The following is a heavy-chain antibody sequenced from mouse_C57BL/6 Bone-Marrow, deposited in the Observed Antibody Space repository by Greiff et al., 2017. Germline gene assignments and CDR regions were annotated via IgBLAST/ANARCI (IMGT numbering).Heavy chain of an antibody. Sequence: VQLQQSGAELVRPGTSVKVSCKASGYAFTNYLIEWVKQRPGQGLEWIGVINPGSGGTNYNEKFKGKATLTADKSSSTAYMQLSSLTSEDSAVYFCARSATVVAPFAYWGQGKLVTVSA. V-gene: IGHV1-54*01. J-gene: IGHJ3*01. CDR1: GYAFTNYL. D-gene: IGHD1-1*01. CDR2: INPGSGGT. CDR3: ARSATVVAPFAY.